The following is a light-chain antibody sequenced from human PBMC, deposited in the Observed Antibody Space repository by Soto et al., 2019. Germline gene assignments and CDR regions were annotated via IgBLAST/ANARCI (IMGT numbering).Light chain of an antibody. CDR3: QQYHSYST. CDR1: QSISRL. J-gene: IGKJ2*01. Sequence: DIQMTQSPSTLSASVGDRVTITCRASQSISRLLAWYQQKPGKAPKLLIFKASSLHSGVPSRFSGSGSGTEYTLTISSLQPDDFATYHCQQYHSYSTFGQGTKLEIK. CDR2: KAS. V-gene: IGKV1-5*03.